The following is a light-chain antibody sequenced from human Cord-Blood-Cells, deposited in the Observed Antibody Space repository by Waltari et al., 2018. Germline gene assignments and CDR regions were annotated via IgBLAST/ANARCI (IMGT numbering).Light chain of an antibody. CDR1: QGISNY. CDR3: QKYNSAHQT. CDR2: VES. V-gene: IGKV1-27*01. J-gene: IGKJ1*01. Sequence: DIQMTQSPSSLSVSVGDSVTITRRPIQGISNYLAWYQQKPGKVPKLLIYVESSLQSGVPSRFNGSGSGTDFTLTISSLQPEDVATYYCQKYNSAHQTFGQRTKVEIK.